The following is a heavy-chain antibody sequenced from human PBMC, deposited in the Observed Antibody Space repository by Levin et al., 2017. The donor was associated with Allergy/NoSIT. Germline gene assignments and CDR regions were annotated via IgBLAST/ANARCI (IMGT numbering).Heavy chain of an antibody. J-gene: IGHJ4*02. CDR1: GFTFSSYA. D-gene: IGHD3-16*01. CDR2: ISGSGSST. CDR3: AKFSGDSDMILVLIPPGY. V-gene: IGHV3-23*01. Sequence: GESLKISCAASGFTFSSYAMSWVRQAPGKGLEWVSDISGSGSSTYYADSVKGRFTISRDNSNKMLFLQMNSLRAEDTAVYYCAKFSGDSDMILVLIPPGYWGQGTLVTVSS.